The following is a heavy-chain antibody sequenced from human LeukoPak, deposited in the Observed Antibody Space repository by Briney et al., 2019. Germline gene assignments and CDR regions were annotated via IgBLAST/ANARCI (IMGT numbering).Heavy chain of an antibody. D-gene: IGHD1-14*01. CDR3: ARDLPGDY. CDR1: GFTVSSNY. J-gene: IGHJ4*02. V-gene: IGHV3-48*04. CDR2: ISSSSSTI. Sequence: GGSLRLSCAASGFTVSSNYMSWVRQAPGKGLEWVSYISSSSSTIYYADSVKGRFTISRDNAKNSLYLQMNSLRAEDTAVYYCARDLPGDYWGQGTLVTVSS.